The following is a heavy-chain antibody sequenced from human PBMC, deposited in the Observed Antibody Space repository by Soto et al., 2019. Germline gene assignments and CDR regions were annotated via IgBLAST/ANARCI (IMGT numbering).Heavy chain of an antibody. V-gene: IGHV4-59*08. CDR1: GGSSSRYY. Sequence: SETLSLTCTVSGGSSSRYYWSWIRQPPGKGLEWIGYIYYSGSTYYNPSLKSRVTISVDTSKNQFSLKLSSVTAADTAVYDCARVHQAGSWFDPWGQGTLVTISS. CDR3: ARVHQAGSWFDP. J-gene: IGHJ5*02. CDR2: IYYSGST.